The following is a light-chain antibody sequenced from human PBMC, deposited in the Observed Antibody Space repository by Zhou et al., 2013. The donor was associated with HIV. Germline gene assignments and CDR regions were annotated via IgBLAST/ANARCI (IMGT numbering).Light chain of an antibody. V-gene: IGKV1-12*01. CDR3: LQSNSFPQT. Sequence: DIQMTQSPSFVSASVGDRVTITCRASEGISSWLAWYQQKPGKAPKLLIYTASSLQSGVPSRFSGSGSGTEFTLTISSLQLEDFATYYCLQSNSFPQTFGQGTKVEIK. CDR1: EGISSW. J-gene: IGKJ1*01. CDR2: TAS.